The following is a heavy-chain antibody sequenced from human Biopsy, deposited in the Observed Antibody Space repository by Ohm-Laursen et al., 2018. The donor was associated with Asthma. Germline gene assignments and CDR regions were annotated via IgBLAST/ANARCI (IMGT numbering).Heavy chain of an antibody. V-gene: IGHV4-59*01. J-gene: IGHJ1*01. CDR3: ARGVVYGGDSYAEYFQH. D-gene: IGHD4-23*01. Sequence: GTLSLTCAVSGDSISSYHWSWIRQPPGKGLEWIGYVFYGGATNYNPSLKSRVTISVDTSKNQFFLRLSSVAAADTAVYYCARGVVYGGDSYAEYFQHWGQGTLVTVSS. CDR1: GDSISSYH. CDR2: VFYGGAT.